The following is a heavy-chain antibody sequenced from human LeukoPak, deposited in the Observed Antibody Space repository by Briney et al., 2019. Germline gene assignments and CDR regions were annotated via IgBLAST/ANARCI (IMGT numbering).Heavy chain of an antibody. CDR3: VKAEGSSGYYGAFDI. J-gene: IGHJ3*02. CDR2: ISSNGGST. D-gene: IGHD3-22*01. CDR1: GFTFSSYA. V-gene: IGHV3-64D*06. Sequence: GGSLRLSCSASGFTFSSYAMHWVRQAPGKGLEYVSAISSNGGSTYYADSAKGRFTISRDNSKNTLYLQMSSLRAEDTAVYYCVKAEGSSGYYGAFDIWGQGTMVTVSS.